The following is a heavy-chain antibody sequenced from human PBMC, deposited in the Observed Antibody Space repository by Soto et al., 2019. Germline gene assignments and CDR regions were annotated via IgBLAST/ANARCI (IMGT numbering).Heavy chain of an antibody. Sequence: QVQVVETGGGVVQPGRSLRLSCAASGFTFSSFGMHWVRQAPGKGLEWVSLIWYDGSKKSYGDSVKGRFTISRYNSRNTVYLQMNSLRADDTAVYYCALDASYYSLWSGYYPSRNGMDVWGQGTTVTVSS. CDR2: IWYDGSKK. V-gene: IGHV3-33*01. D-gene: IGHD3-3*01. CDR1: GFTFSSFG. CDR3: ALDASYYSLWSGYYPSRNGMDV. J-gene: IGHJ6*02.